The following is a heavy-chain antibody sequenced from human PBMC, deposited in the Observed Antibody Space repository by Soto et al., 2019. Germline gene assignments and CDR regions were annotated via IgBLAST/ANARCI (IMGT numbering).Heavy chain of an antibody. Sequence: PSETVSLTCTVSGGSINDHYWSWIRQPPGQGLEWIGYIYYSGSTNYSPSLKSRVTISVDTSKNQFSLKLSSPTAADTAIYYCARANWYFDYWGQGTLVTVSS. V-gene: IGHV4-59*11. CDR3: ARANWYFDY. CDR1: GGSINDHY. CDR2: IYYSGST. D-gene: IGHD7-27*01. J-gene: IGHJ4*02.